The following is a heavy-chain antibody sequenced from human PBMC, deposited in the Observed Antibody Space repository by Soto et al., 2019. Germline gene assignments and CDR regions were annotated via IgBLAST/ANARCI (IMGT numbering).Heavy chain of an antibody. J-gene: IGHJ5*01. CDR1: GGSISSSSYY. CDR2: IYYSGST. CDR3: AAKELVLRFLEWSQSRPINWFDS. V-gene: IGHV4-39*01. Sequence: SETLSLTCTVSGGSISSSSYYWGWIRQPPGKGLEWIGSIYYSGSTYYNPSLKSRVTISVDTSKNQFSLKLSSVTAADTAVYYCAAKELVLRFLEWSQSRPINWFDSWGQGTLVTVSS. D-gene: IGHD3-3*01.